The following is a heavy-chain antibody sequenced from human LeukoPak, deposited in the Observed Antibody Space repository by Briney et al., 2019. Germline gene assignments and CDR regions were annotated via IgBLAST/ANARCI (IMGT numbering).Heavy chain of an antibody. J-gene: IGHJ4*02. CDR3: ARAAATYSGYDWRHY. CDR2: INPNSGCT. D-gene: IGHD5-12*01. V-gene: IGHV1-2*02. Sequence: ASVKVSCKASGYTFTGYYMHWVRQAPGQGLEWMGWINPNSGCTNYAQKFQGRVTMTRDTSISTAYMELSRLRSDDTAVYYCARAAATYSGYDWRHYWGQGTLVTVSS. CDR1: GYTFTGYY.